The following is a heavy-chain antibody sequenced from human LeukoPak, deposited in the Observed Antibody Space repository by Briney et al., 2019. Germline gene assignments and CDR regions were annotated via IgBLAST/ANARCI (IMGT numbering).Heavy chain of an antibody. V-gene: IGHV3-49*04. CDR3: AREGLGGSSLRYDNWFEWNYHLDF. CDR2: IRSKLYGGTT. Sequence: GGSLRLSCTTSGFTFGYYAITWVRQAPGQGLEWVGFIRSKLYGGTTKIAASVTGRFTISRDDSTNIAYLEMNSLETDDTAVYYCAREGLGGSSLRYDNWFEWNYHLDFWGQGTLVTVSS. J-gene: IGHJ4*02. CDR1: GFTFGYYA. D-gene: IGHD1-7*01.